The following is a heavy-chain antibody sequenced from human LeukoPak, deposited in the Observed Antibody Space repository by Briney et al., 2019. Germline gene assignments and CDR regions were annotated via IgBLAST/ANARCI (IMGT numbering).Heavy chain of an antibody. V-gene: IGHV1-46*01. Sequence: GASVKVSCKASGYTFTSYYMHWVRQAPGQGLEWMGIINPSGGSPSYAQKFQGRVTMTRDTSPSPVYMELRSLGSDDTAVYYCARDLSAIRRGYSGSLPFDYWGQGTLVTVSS. CDR1: GYTFTSYY. J-gene: IGHJ4*02. D-gene: IGHD5-12*01. CDR2: INPSGGSP. CDR3: ARDLSAIRRGYSGSLPFDY.